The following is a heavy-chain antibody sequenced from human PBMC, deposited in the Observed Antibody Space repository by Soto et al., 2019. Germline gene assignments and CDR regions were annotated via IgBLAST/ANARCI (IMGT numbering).Heavy chain of an antibody. CDR1: GYTFTSYA. J-gene: IGHJ4*02. D-gene: IGHD1-7*01. CDR3: ARVKYFGITGTTFDY. CDR2: INAGNGNT. Sequence: GASVKVSCKASGYTFTSYAMHWVRQAPGQRLEWMGWINAGNGNTKYSQKFQGRVTITRDTSASTAYMELSSLRSEDTAVYYCARVKYFGITGTTFDYWGQGTLVTVSS. V-gene: IGHV1-3*01.